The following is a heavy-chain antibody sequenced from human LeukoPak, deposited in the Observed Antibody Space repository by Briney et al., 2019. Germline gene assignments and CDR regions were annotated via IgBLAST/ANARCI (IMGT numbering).Heavy chain of an antibody. CDR2: ISAYNGNT. V-gene: IGHV1-18*04. Sequence: EASVKVSCKASGYSLTRYYMHWVRQAPGQGLEWMGWISAYNGNTNYAQKLQGRVTMTTDTSTSTAYMELRSLRSDDTAVYYCARALTSIAVAGTNDYWGQGTLVTVSS. D-gene: IGHD6-19*01. CDR3: ARALTSIAVAGTNDY. CDR1: GYSLTRYY. J-gene: IGHJ4*02.